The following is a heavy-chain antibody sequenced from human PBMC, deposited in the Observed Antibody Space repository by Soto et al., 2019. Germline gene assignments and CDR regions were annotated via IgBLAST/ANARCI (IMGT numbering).Heavy chain of an antibody. V-gene: IGHV4-34*01. CDR1: GGSFSGYY. CDR3: ARGGVKVGNYYYYYGMDV. D-gene: IGHD7-27*01. J-gene: IGHJ6*02. Sequence: SETLSLTCAVYGGSFSGYYWSWIRQPPGKGLEWIGEINHSGSTNYNPSLKSRVTISVDTSKNHLSLNPSSVTAADTAVYYCARGGVKVGNYYYYYGMDVWGQGTKVTVSS. CDR2: INHSGST.